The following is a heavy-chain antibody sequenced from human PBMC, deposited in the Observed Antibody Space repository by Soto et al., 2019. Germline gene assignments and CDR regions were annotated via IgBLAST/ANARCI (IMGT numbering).Heavy chain of an antibody. J-gene: IGHJ3*02. CDR2: ISSSSSYI. V-gene: IGHV3-21*01. CDR3: ARDLEENAFDI. D-gene: IGHD1-1*01. CDR1: GFTFSSYS. Sequence: GGSLRLSCAASGFTFSSYSMNWVRQAPGKGLEWVSSISSSSSYIYYADSVKGRFTISRDNAKNSLYLQMNSLRAEDTAVYYCARDLEENAFDIWGQGTMVTVSS.